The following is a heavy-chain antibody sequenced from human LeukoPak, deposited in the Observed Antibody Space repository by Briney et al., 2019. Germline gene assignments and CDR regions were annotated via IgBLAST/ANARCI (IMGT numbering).Heavy chain of an antibody. V-gene: IGHV4-31*02. J-gene: IGHJ3*02. CDR2: IYYSGST. D-gene: IGHD3-22*01. Sequence: SETLSLTCVVYGGSFSGYYWSWIRQHPGKGLEWIGYIYYSGSTYYNPSLKSRVTISVDTSKNQFSLKLSSVTAADTAVYYCARDWLASYYYDSSGGGAFDIWGQGTMVTVSS. CDR3: ARDWLASYYYDSSGGGAFDI. CDR1: GGSFSGYY.